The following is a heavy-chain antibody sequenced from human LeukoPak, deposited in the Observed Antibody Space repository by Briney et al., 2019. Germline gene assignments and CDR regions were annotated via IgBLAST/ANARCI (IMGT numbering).Heavy chain of an antibody. Sequence: GGSLRLSCAASGFTFSSYAMHWVRQAPGKGLKGVAVISYDGSNKYYADSVKGRFTISRDNSKYTLYLQMNSLRAEDTAGYYCARGEGRYQLVQDFDYWGQGTLVTVSS. J-gene: IGHJ4*02. D-gene: IGHD2-2*01. V-gene: IGHV3-30-3*01. CDR3: ARGEGRYQLVQDFDY. CDR1: GFTFSSYA. CDR2: ISYDGSNK.